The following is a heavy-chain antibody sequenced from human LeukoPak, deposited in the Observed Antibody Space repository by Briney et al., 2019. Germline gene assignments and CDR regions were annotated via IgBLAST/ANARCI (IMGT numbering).Heavy chain of an antibody. Sequence: GGSLRLSCAASGFTFSDYYMTWIRQAPGKGLEWVSYITSSDTIYYADSVKGRFAISRDNAKNSLYLQMNSLRAEDTAVYYCARDSNGVLDYWGQGTLVTVSS. CDR2: ITSSDTI. V-gene: IGHV3-11*01. CDR3: ARDSNGVLDY. CDR1: GFTFSDYY. J-gene: IGHJ4*02. D-gene: IGHD4-17*01.